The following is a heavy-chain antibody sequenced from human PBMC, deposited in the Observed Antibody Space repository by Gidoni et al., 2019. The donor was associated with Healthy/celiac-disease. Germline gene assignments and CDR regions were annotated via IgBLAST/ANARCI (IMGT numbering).Heavy chain of an antibody. CDR3: ARAHQMTTIAFDY. D-gene: IGHD4-17*01. V-gene: IGHV4-31*02. CDR2: SYSSGST. CDR1: GGSISSGGYY. J-gene: IGHJ4*02. Sequence: QVQLQESGPGLVKPVSGGSISSGGYYWSWIRQHPGQGLEWIGYSYSSGSTYYNPSLKSRVTISVDTSKNQFSLKLSSVTAADTAVYYCARAHQMTTIAFDYWGQGTLVTVSS.